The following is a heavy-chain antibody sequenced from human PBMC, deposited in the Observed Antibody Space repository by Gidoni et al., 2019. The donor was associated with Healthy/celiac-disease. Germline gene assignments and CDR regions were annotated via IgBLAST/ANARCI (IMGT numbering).Heavy chain of an antibody. Sequence: EVQLVESGGGLVKPGGSLRLSCAASGFTFSSYSMNWVRQAPGKGLEWVSSISSSSSYIYYADSVKGRFTISRDNAKNSLYLQMNSLRAEDTAVYYCARGDSGHIAIDYWGQGTLVTVSS. CDR1: GFTFSSYS. J-gene: IGHJ4*02. V-gene: IGHV3-21*01. CDR3: ARGDSGHIAIDY. CDR2: ISSSSSYI. D-gene: IGHD2-21*01.